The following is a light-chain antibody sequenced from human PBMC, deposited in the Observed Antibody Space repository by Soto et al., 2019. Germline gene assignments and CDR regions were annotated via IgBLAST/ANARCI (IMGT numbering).Light chain of an antibody. Sequence: QSVLTQTPSVSGTPGQRVNISCSGSSSNIGRNYVYWYHQFPGMAPKLLIYRDNERPSGVSDRFSGSKSGTSASLAISGLRSGDEADYYCATWDDSLGGPVFGGGTQLTVL. J-gene: IGLJ2*01. CDR2: RDN. CDR1: SSNIGRNY. V-gene: IGLV1-47*01. CDR3: ATWDDSLGGPV.